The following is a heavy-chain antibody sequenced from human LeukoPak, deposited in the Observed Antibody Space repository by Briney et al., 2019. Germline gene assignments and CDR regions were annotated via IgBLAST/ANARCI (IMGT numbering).Heavy chain of an antibody. D-gene: IGHD2-2*01. CDR3: QRWSVGPAANN. V-gene: IGHV3-73*01. J-gene: IGHJ4*02. Sequence: GGSLRLSCAASGFTFSGSAMHWVRQASGKGLEWVGRIRSKANSYATAYAASVKGRFTISRDDSKNTAYLQMNSLKTEDTAVYYCQRWSVGPAANNWGQGTLVTVSS. CDR2: IRSKANSYAT. CDR1: GFTFSGSA.